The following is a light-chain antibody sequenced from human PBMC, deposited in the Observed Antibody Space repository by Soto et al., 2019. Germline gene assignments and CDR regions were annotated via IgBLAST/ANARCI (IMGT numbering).Light chain of an antibody. CDR1: SSDVGGYNY. CDR2: EVS. V-gene: IGLV2-8*01. Sequence: QAVVTQPPSASGSPGQSVTISCTGTSSDVGGYNYVSWYQQHPGKAPKLMISEVSKRPSGVPDRFSGSKSGNTASLTVSGLQAEDEADYYCSSFAGNNNLVFGGGTKLTAL. CDR3: SSFAGNNNLV. J-gene: IGLJ2*01.